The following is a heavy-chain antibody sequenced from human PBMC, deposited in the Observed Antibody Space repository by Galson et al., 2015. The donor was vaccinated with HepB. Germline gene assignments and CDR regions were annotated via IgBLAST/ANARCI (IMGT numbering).Heavy chain of an antibody. V-gene: IGHV3-53*01. CDR2: ITTDGST. Sequence: SLRLSCAASGFTVSSHYVHWVRQAPGKGLGWVSVITTDGSTYYADSVKGRFTISRDSSKNTVSLQMNSLRADDTAVYYCATGRGFLLRYWGQGTLVTVSS. D-gene: IGHD3-22*01. CDR3: ATGRGFLLRY. J-gene: IGHJ4*02. CDR1: GFTVSSHY.